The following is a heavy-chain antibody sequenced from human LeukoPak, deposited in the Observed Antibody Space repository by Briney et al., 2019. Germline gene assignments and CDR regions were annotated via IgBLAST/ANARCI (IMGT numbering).Heavy chain of an antibody. Sequence: GASVKVSCKASGYTFTNYAINWVRQAPGQGLEWVGWINTDTGNPMYALGLTGRFVFSLDISVGTAYLQISSLQTDDTAIYYCARDLYGGNFFDLRGQGTLVTVSS. CDR2: INTDTGNP. CDR3: ARDLYGGNFFDL. V-gene: IGHV7-4-1*02. J-gene: IGHJ4*02. D-gene: IGHD4-23*01. CDR1: GYTFTNYA.